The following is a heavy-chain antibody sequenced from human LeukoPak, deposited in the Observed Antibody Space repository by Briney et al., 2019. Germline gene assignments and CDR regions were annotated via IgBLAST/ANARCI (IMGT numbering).Heavy chain of an antibody. D-gene: IGHD2-2*01. J-gene: IGHJ4*02. CDR1: GFTFSSYA. V-gene: IGHV3-23*01. Sequence: GGSLRLSCAASGFTFSSYAMSWVRQAPGKGPEWVSGISGSGGSTYYADSVKGRFTISRDNAKNSLYLQMNSLRAEDTAVYYCARPRVPAAAFDYWGQGTLVTVSS. CDR3: ARPRVPAAAFDY. CDR2: ISGSGGST.